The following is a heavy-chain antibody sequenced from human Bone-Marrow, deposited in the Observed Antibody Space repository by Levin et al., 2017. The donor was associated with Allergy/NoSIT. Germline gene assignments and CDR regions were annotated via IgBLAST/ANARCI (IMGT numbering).Heavy chain of an antibody. D-gene: IGHD6-13*01. V-gene: IGHV4-38-2*01. CDR2: IYHTGSA. CDR3: AGQIVAVGAFDY. J-gene: IGHJ4*02. CDR1: AYSISSGYN. Sequence: GSLRLSCDVSAYSISSGYNWGWIRQPPGTGLEWIGNIYHTGSAYYNPSLRSRVTLLVDRSTNRFSLKLTSVTAADTAVYYCAGQIVAVGAFDYWGQGSPVTVSS.